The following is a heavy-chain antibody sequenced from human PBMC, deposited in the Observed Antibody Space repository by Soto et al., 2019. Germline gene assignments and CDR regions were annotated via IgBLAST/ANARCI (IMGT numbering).Heavy chain of an antibody. Sequence: GGSLRLSCAASGFTFSGFGMHWVRQAPGSRQGAGVGGTYSNDGITKYYADSLRGRFTISRDNSKNTLYLQLNSLRAEDTAVYYCAKGSASGRPYYFDYWGQGTLVTVSS. V-gene: IGHV3-30-3*01. CDR3: AKGSASGRPYYFDY. CDR2: SNDGITK. CDR1: GFTFSGFG. J-gene: IGHJ4*02.